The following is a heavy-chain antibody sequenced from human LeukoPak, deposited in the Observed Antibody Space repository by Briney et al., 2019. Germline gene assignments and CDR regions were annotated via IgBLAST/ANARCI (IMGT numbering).Heavy chain of an antibody. CDR2: ISSYNGNT. Sequence: ASVKVSCKASGYTFTSYGISWVRQAPGQGLEWMGWISSYNGNTNYAQKLQGRVTMTTDTSTSTAYMELRSLRSDDTAVYYCARDVVRDSSGWHGGDFDYWGQGTLVTVSS. V-gene: IGHV1-18*01. D-gene: IGHD6-19*01. CDR1: GYTFTSYG. J-gene: IGHJ4*02. CDR3: ARDVVRDSSGWHGGDFDY.